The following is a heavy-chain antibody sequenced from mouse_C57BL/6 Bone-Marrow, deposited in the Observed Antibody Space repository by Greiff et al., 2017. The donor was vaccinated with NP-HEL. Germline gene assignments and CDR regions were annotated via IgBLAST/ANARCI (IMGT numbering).Heavy chain of an antibody. CDR2: IEPNSGGT. D-gene: IGHD1-2*01. V-gene: IGHV1-72*01. Sequence: QVQLQQPGAELVKPGASVKLSCKASGYTFTSYWMHWVKQRPGRGLEWIGRIEPNSGGTKYNEKFKSKATLTVDKPSSTAYMQLSSLTSEDSAVYYCARSRLFYYGGPMDYWGQGTSVTVSS. CDR1: GYTFTSYW. CDR3: ARSRLFYYGGPMDY. J-gene: IGHJ4*01.